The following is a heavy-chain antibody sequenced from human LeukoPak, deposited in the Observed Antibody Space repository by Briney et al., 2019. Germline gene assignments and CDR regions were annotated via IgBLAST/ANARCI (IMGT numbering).Heavy chain of an antibody. CDR1: GFTFSNFA. J-gene: IGHJ1*01. V-gene: IGHV3-23*01. D-gene: IGHD4-17*01. CDR3: AKDQDDYAEAGYFQH. Sequence: GGSLRLSCAASGFTFSNFAMNWVRQAPGKGLDWVSAISGSGGTTYYADSVRGRFTISRDNSKNTLYLQMNSLRAEDTALYYCAKDQDDYAEAGYFQHWGQGTLVTVSS. CDR2: ISGSGGTT.